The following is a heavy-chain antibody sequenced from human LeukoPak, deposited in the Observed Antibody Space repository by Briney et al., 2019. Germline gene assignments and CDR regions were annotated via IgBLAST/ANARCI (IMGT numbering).Heavy chain of an antibody. V-gene: IGHV3-30*02. D-gene: IGHD2-2*01. CDR2: IQFDGNVI. CDR3: ATLRDIVVVATTPTDV. J-gene: IGHJ6*04. CDR1: GFIFSNYG. Sequence: AGGSLRLSCAASGFIFSNYGMHWVRQAPGKGLEWVTYIQFDGNVIYYADSVKGRFTISRDNSKNMLYLQMNSLRAEDTAVYYCATLRDIVVVATTPTDVWGKGTTVIVSS.